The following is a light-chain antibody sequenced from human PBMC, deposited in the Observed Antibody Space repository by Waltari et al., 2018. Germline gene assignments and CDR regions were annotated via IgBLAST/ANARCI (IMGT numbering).Light chain of an antibody. J-gene: IGKJ4*01. CDR1: QSVLYSSNNKNY. Sequence: DIVMTQSPDSLAVSLGERATINCKSSQSVLYSSNNKNYLAWYQQKTGQPTKVLIYWASTRESGVPDRFTGSESGTDFTLTISSLQAEDVAVYYCQQYYNSPLTFGGGTKVEIK. CDR2: WAS. V-gene: IGKV4-1*01. CDR3: QQYYNSPLT.